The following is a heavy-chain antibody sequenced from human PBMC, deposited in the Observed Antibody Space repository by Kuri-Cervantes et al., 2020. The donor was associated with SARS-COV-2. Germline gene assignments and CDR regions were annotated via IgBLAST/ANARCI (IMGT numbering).Heavy chain of an antibody. D-gene: IGHD4-17*01. Sequence: GESLKISCAASGFTFSSYAMHWVRQAPGKGLEWVAVISYDGSNKYYANSVKGRFTISRDNSKNTLYLQMGSLRAEDMAVYYCARGPRSGTTVGYFDLWGRGTRVTVSS. V-gene: IGHV3-30*14. CDR2: ISYDGSNK. CDR3: ARGPRSGTTVGYFDL. CDR1: GFTFSSYA. J-gene: IGHJ2*01.